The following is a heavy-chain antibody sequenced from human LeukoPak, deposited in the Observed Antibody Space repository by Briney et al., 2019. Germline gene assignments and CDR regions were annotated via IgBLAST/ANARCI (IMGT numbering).Heavy chain of an antibody. CDR3: ACRDLTSTWSFP. J-gene: IGHJ5*02. CDR1: GYSFTNYW. CDR2: IYPGDSRI. D-gene: IGHD6-13*01. Sequence: GESLKISCQGFGYSFTNYWIGWERQMPGKGMEWMGVIYPGDSRIRYNPSFQGQVTISVDKSISTAYLQWVSLKASDSAIYYCACRDLTSTWSFPWGQGTLVTVSP. V-gene: IGHV5-51*01.